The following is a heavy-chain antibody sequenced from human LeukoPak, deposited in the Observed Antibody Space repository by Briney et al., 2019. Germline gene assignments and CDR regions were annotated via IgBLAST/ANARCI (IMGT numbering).Heavy chain of an antibody. V-gene: IGHV3-9*01. Sequence: TGGSLRLSCAASGFIFNDKAMHWVRQAPGKGLEWVSSISSNSGRTDYADSVKGRFTISRDNAKSSLYLQMNSLRVEDTASYYCAKGSGYDTSTWFDPWGQGTLVTVSS. CDR2: ISSNSGRT. CDR3: AKGSGYDTSTWFDP. D-gene: IGHD5-12*01. J-gene: IGHJ5*02. CDR1: GFIFNDKA.